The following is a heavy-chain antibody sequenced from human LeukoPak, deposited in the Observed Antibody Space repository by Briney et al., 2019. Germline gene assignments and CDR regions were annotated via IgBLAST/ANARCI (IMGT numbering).Heavy chain of an antibody. V-gene: IGHV4-4*07. CDR2: IHAIGST. CDR1: GGSMSDSY. CDR3: ARILDRDV. D-gene: IGHD3-22*01. J-gene: IGHJ3*01. Sequence: SETLSLTCSVSGGSMSDSYWYWIRHSAATGMEWIGRIHAIGSTNYNPFLESRVITSLDMSKRQFSLTLSAVTAADTATYYCARILDRDVWGQGTLVTVSP.